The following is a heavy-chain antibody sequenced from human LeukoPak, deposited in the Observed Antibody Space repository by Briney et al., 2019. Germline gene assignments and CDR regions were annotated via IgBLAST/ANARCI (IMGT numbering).Heavy chain of an antibody. CDR1: GGSISTFY. Sequence: SETLSLTCTVSGGSISTFYWTWIRQPAGKGLEWIGRIFTSGTTNYNPSLKSRVTMSVDTSKNQFSLKVSSVTAADTAVYYCARGRRHYYGSGSYCYFDYWGQGTLVTVSS. CDR3: ARGRRHYYGSGSYCYFDY. CDR2: IFTSGTT. V-gene: IGHV4-4*07. J-gene: IGHJ4*02. D-gene: IGHD3-10*01.